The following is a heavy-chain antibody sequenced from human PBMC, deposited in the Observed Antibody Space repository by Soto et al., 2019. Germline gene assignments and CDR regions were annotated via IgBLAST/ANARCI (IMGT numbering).Heavy chain of an antibody. V-gene: IGHV3-30*18. D-gene: IGHD5-18*01. CDR3: AKERGYSFYYYGMDV. J-gene: IGHJ6*02. CDR1: GFTFSSYG. CDR2: ISYDGSNK. Sequence: GGSLRLSCAASGFTFSSYGMHWVRQAPGKGLEWVAVISYDGSNKYYADSVKGRFTISRDNSKNTLYLQMNSLRAEDTAVYYCAKERGYSFYYYGMDVWGQGTTVTVSS.